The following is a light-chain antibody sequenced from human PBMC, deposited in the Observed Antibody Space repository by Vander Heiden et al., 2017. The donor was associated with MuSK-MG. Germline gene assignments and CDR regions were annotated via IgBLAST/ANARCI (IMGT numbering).Light chain of an antibody. J-gene: IGKJ4*01. Sequence: DIQMTQSPSSLSASVGDRVTITCRASQSISSYLNWYQQKPGKAPKLLIYAASSLQSAVPSRLSGSGSGTDFTLTIIRLQPEDFATYYCHQSYSTHITFGGGTKVEIK. CDR2: AAS. CDR3: HQSYSTHIT. V-gene: IGKV1-39*01. CDR1: QSISSY.